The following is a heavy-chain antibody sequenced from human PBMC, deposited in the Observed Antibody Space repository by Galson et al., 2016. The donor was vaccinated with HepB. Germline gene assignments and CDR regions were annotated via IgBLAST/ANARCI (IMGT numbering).Heavy chain of an antibody. Sequence: VKVSCKASGYTFTSHGVTWVRQAPGQALEWLGWISGYNDDTKYTHKLQGRVTLTTDTSTSTAYMELRSLRTDDTAVYYCGGDPGFCGGDCPPDYWGQGTLVTVSS. CDR2: ISGYNDDT. V-gene: IGHV1-18*01. CDR3: GGDPGFCGGDCPPDY. D-gene: IGHD2-21*02. CDR1: GYTFTSHG. J-gene: IGHJ4*02.